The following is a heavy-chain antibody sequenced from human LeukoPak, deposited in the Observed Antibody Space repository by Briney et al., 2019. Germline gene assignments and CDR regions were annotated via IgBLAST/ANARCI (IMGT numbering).Heavy chain of an antibody. CDR1: GFTFSSYW. CDR2: IKQGGSEK. CDR3: ARDDEIPAATNWFDP. Sequence: GGSLRLSCAASGFTFSSYWMSWVRQAPGKGLEWVANIKQGGSEKYYVDSVKGRFTISRDNAKNSLYLQMNSLRAEDTAVYYCARDDEIPAATNWFDPWGQGTLVTVSS. J-gene: IGHJ5*02. V-gene: IGHV3-7*01. D-gene: IGHD2-2*01.